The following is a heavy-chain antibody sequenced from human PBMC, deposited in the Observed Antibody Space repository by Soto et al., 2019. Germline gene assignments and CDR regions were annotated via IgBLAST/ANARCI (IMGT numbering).Heavy chain of an antibody. D-gene: IGHD3-10*01. J-gene: IGHJ4*02. Sequence: QVQLQESGPGLVKPSQTLSLACTVSGGSISSGGYYWSWIRQHPGKGLEWIGYIYYSGSTYYNPSLKSRVTISVDTSKNQFSLKLSSVTAADTAVYYCARYLPPPTYYGSGYFDYWGQGTLVTVSS. V-gene: IGHV4-31*03. CDR2: IYYSGST. CDR3: ARYLPPPTYYGSGYFDY. CDR1: GGSISSGGYY.